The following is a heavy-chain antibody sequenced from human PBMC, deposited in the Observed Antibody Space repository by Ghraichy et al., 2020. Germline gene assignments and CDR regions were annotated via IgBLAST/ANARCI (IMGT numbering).Heavy chain of an antibody. CDR2: IYHSGST. J-gene: IGHJ5*02. V-gene: IGHV4-4*02. CDR3: AREGWFREFYNWFDP. CDR1: GGSISSSNW. D-gene: IGHD3-10*01. Sequence: SETLSLTCAVSGGSISSSNWWSWVRQPPGKGLEWIGEIYHSGSTNYNPSLKSRVTISVDKSKNQFSLKLSSVTAADTAVYYCAREGWFREFYNWFDPWGQGTLVTVSS.